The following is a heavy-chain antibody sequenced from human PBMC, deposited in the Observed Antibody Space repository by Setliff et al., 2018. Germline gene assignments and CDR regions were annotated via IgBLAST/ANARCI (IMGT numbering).Heavy chain of an antibody. CDR3: AHSTTFDSHHDY. CDR1: GGSVSTFY. CDR2: IFTSGST. V-gene: IGHV4-4*09. J-gene: IGHJ4*02. Sequence: PSETLSLTCRVPGGSVSTFYWTWIRQPPGKGLEWIGYIFTSGSTQYNPSLKSRATISRDTSSNQSSLKLFSVTAADTAVYYCAHSTTFDSHHDYWGQGALVTVSS. D-gene: IGHD3-9*01.